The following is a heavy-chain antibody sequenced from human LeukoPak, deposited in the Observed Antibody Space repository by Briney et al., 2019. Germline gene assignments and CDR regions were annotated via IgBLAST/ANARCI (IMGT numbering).Heavy chain of an antibody. Sequence: GGSLRLSCAASGFTFSSYGMSWVRQAPGKGLEWVSDINWNGGSTGYADSVKGRFTISRDNAKNSLYLQMNSLRAEDTALYYCASGGIYYGAAFDFWGQGTLVTVSS. D-gene: IGHD1-26*01. CDR1: GFTFSSYG. V-gene: IGHV3-20*04. J-gene: IGHJ4*02. CDR3: ASGGIYYGAAFDF. CDR2: INWNGGST.